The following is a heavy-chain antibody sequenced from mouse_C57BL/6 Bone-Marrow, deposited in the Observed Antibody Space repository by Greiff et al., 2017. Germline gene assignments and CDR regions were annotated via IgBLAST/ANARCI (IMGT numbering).Heavy chain of an antibody. Sequence: QVQLQQPGAELVRPGTSVKLSCKASGYTFTSYWMHWVKQRPGQGLEWIGVIDPSDSYTNYNQKFKGKATLTVDTSSSTAYMQLSSLTSEDSAVYYCHGYGRAWFAYWGQGTLVTVSA. CDR1: GYTFTSYW. CDR3: HGYGRAWFAY. CDR2: IDPSDSYT. V-gene: IGHV1-59*01. D-gene: IGHD2-2*01. J-gene: IGHJ3*01.